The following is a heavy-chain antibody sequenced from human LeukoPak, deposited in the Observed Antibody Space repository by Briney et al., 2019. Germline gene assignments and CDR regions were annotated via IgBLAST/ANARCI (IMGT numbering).Heavy chain of an antibody. CDR2: IYYSGST. CDR3: ARAKAARRYYYYYYGMDV. CDR1: GGSISSGDYY. V-gene: IGHV4-30-4*01. Sequence: PSGTLSLTCTVSGGSISSGDYYWSWIRQPPGRGLEWIGYIYYSGSTYYNPSLKSRVTISVDTSKNQFSLKLSSVTAADTAVYYCARAKAARRYYYYYYGMDVWGQGTTVTVSS. J-gene: IGHJ6*02. D-gene: IGHD6-6*01.